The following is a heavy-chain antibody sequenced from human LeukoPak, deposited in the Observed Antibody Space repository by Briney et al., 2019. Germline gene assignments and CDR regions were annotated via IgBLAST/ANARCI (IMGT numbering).Heavy chain of an antibody. Sequence: GGSLRLSCAASGFTFSNNWMSWVRQAPGKGLEWVANIKQDGSENYYVDSVKGRFTISRDNAKNSLYLQVNSLRADDTAVYYCARAKDDSSTYYRRPYYFDYWGQGTLVTVSS. CDR3: ARAKDDSSTYYRRPYYFDY. CDR2: IKQDGSEN. J-gene: IGHJ4*02. CDR1: GFTFSNNW. D-gene: IGHD3-22*01. V-gene: IGHV3-7*01.